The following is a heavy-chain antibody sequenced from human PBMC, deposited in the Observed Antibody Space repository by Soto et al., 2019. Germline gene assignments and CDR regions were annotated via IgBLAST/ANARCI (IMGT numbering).Heavy chain of an antibody. J-gene: IGHJ4*02. D-gene: IGHD2-2*01. CDR3: ARRIGPAAVDY. CDR2: ISSSSSTI. CDR1: GFTFSSYS. V-gene: IGHV3-48*01. Sequence: EVQLVESGGGLVQPGGSLRLSCAASGFTFSSYSMNWVRQAPGKGLEWVSYISSSSSTIYYADSVKGRFTVSRDNAKNSLYLQMNSLRAEDTAVYYCARRIGPAAVDYWGQGTLVTVSS.